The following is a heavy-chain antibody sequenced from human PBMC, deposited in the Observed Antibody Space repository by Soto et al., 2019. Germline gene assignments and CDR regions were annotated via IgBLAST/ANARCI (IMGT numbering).Heavy chain of an antibody. D-gene: IGHD3-16*01. CDR1: GFTFSSYA. CDR2: ISGSGGST. V-gene: IGHV3-23*01. J-gene: IGHJ6*02. Sequence: EVQLLESGGGLVQPGGSLRLSCAASGFTFSSYAMSWVRQAPGKGLEWVSAISGSGGSTYYADSEKGRFTISRDNSKDTRYLQMNSLRAEDTGGYYCAKNTHFPPYVCDGMDVWGQGTTGTVSS. CDR3: AKNTHFPPYVCDGMDV.